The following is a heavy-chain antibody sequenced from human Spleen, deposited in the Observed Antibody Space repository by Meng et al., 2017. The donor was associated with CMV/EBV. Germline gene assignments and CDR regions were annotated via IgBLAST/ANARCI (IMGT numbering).Heavy chain of an antibody. J-gene: IGHJ6*02. D-gene: IGHD1-7*01. CDR3: ARWELRNYYYGMDV. V-gene: IGHV4-61*01. CDR2: IYYSGST. Sequence: SETLSLTCTVSGYYISSGNYWGWIRQPPGKGLEWIGYIYYSGSTNYNPSLKSRVTISVDTSKNQFSLKLSSVTAADTAVYYCARWELRNYYYGMDVWGQGTTVTVSS. CDR1: GYYISSGNY.